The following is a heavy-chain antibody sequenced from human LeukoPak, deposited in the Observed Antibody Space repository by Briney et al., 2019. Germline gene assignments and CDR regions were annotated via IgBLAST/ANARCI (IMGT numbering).Heavy chain of an antibody. CDR2: INPNSGGT. Sequence: ASVKVSCKASGYTFTGYYMHWVRQALGQGLEWMGWINPNSGGTNYAQKFQGRVTMTRDTSISTAYMELSRLRSDDTAVYYCARGSFFDDILTGYDWGQGTLVTVSS. CDR3: ARGSFFDDILTGYD. J-gene: IGHJ4*02. V-gene: IGHV1-2*02. D-gene: IGHD3-9*01. CDR1: GYTFTGYY.